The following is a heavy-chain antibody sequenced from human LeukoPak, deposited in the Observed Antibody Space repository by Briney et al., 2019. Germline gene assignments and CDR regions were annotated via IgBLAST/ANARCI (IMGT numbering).Heavy chain of an antibody. J-gene: IGHJ4*02. CDR2: VSASGTNT. D-gene: IGHD6-13*01. CDR1: GFTFSNYA. Sequence: GGSLRLSCAASGFTFSNYAMTWVRQAPGKGLEWVSVVSASGTNTDYAGSVKGRFTISRDNSKNTLHLQMNSLRAEDTAVYYCARGAGYSSSWFDYWGQGTLVTVSS. V-gene: IGHV3-23*01. CDR3: ARGAGYSSSWFDY.